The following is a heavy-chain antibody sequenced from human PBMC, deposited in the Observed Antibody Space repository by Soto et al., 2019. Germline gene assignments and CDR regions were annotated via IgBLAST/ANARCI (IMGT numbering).Heavy chain of an antibody. CDR1: GDSVSSNSAT. Sequence: QLQQSGPGLVKPSQTLSLTCGISGDSVSSNSATWNWISQSQSRGLEWLGRTYLRSKWYNEYAVSVKSRIAISPDTSKNHFSLQLSSVTPEDTAVYFCARAAVAFDAFDLWGQGTVVTVSS. CDR3: ARAAVAFDAFDL. V-gene: IGHV6-1*01. CDR2: TYLRSKWYN. J-gene: IGHJ3*01. D-gene: IGHD2-15*01.